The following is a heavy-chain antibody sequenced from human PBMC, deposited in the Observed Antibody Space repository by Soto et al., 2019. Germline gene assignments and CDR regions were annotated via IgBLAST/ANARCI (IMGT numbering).Heavy chain of an antibody. Sequence: GASVKVSCKASGYTLTSYDMIGVRPAPGKGLEWMGWISAYNGNTNYAQKLQGRVTMTTDTSTSTAYMELRSLRSDDTAVYYCARVIRDYDSSGYYYFDFWGQGTVVTVSS. CDR3: ARVIRDYDSSGYYYFDF. CDR2: ISAYNGNT. CDR1: GYTLTSYD. J-gene: IGHJ4*02. D-gene: IGHD3-22*01. V-gene: IGHV1-18*01.